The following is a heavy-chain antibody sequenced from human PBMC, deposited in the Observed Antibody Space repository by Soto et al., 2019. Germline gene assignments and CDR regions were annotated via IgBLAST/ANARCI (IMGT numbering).Heavy chain of an antibody. CDR1: GFTFSSYA. Sequence: PGGSLRLSCAASGFTFSSYAMSWVRQAPGKGLEWVSAISGSGGSTYYADSVKGRFTISRDNSKNTLYLQMNSLRAEDTAVYYCAKAAYYDFRSGYYKGYYFDYWGQGTLVTVSS. CDR3: AKAAYYDFRSGYYKGYYFDY. D-gene: IGHD3-3*01. V-gene: IGHV3-23*01. CDR2: ISGSGGST. J-gene: IGHJ4*02.